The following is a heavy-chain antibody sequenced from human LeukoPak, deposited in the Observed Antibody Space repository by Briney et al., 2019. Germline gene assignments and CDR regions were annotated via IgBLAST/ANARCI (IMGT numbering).Heavy chain of an antibody. Sequence: KPSETLSLTCTVSGGSISSGDYYWSWIRQPPGKGLEWIGYIYYSGSTYYNPSLKSRVTISVDTSKNQFSLKLSSVTAADTAVYYCAREDGDYLGWGYYFDYWGQGTLVTVSS. CDR1: GGSISSGDYY. CDR2: IYYSGST. V-gene: IGHV4-30-4*01. CDR3: AREDGDYLGWGYYFDY. D-gene: IGHD4-17*01. J-gene: IGHJ4*02.